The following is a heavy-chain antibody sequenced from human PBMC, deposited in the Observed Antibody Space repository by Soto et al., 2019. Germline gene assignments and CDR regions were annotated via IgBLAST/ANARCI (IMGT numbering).Heavy chain of an antibody. CDR3: ARVPDTALDYYYYYMDV. CDR2: ISSSSSYI. J-gene: IGHJ6*03. Sequence: EVQLVESGGGLVKPGGSLRLSCAASGFTFSSYSMNWVRQAPGKGLEWVSSISSSSSYIYYADSVKGRSTIARDNAKNSLYLQMNSLRAEDTAVYYCARVPDTALDYYYYYMDVWGKGTPVTVSS. D-gene: IGHD5-18*01. CDR1: GFTFSSYS. V-gene: IGHV3-21*01.